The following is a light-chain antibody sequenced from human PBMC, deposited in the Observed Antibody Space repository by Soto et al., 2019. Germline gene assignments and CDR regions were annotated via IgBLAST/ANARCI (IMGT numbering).Light chain of an antibody. Sequence: QSVLTQPPSVSAAPGQKVIISCSGNSSNIGKNYVFWYQQFPGTAPKLLIYDNYKRPSGIPDRLSVSKSGASATLAITGLHTGDEADYYCGAWDTSLRAVVFGGGTKLTVL. CDR3: GAWDTSLRAVV. V-gene: IGLV1-51*01. CDR1: SSNIGKNY. CDR2: DNY. J-gene: IGLJ2*01.